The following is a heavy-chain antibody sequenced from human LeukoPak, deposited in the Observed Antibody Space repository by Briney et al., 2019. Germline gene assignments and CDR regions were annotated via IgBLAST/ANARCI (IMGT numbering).Heavy chain of an antibody. CDR2: ISYDGSIK. V-gene: IGHV3-30*18. D-gene: IGHD3-10*01. CDR3: ANDLSYGSGSYSEEWGSFDY. Sequence: GGSLRLSCAASGFTFSSYGMHWVCQAPGKGLEWVAVISYDGSIKYYADSVKGRFTISRDNSKNTLYLQMNNLRAEVTAVYYCANDLSYGSGSYSEEWGSFDYWGQGTLVTVSS. CDR1: GFTFSSYG. J-gene: IGHJ4*02.